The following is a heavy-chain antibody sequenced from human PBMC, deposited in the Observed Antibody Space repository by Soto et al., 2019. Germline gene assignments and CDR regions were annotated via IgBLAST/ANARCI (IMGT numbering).Heavy chain of an antibody. CDR1: GGTFITYA. CDR2: IIPLFGTA. D-gene: IGHD6-19*01. Sequence: QVQLEQSGGEVKQPGSSVRVSCKTSGGTFITYAINWVRQAPGQGLEWMGAIIPLFGTADYSQKFQGRVTITADESTSTAYMELSSLRFDDTAVYFCARPKGTYSSGYYYFDFWGQGTLVTVSS. V-gene: IGHV1-69*01. J-gene: IGHJ4*02. CDR3: ARPKGTYSSGYYYFDF.